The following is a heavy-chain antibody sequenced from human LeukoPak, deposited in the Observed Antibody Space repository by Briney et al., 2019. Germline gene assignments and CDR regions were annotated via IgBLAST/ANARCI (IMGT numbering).Heavy chain of an antibody. Sequence: SETLSLTCTVSGGSIGSYYWSWMRQPPGKGLEWIGYIYYSGSTNYNTPLKSRVTISVDTSKNQFSLKLSSVTAADTAVYYCARLGSSWYYFDHWGQGTLVTVSS. CDR1: GGSIGSYY. V-gene: IGHV4-59*08. D-gene: IGHD6-13*01. J-gene: IGHJ4*02. CDR2: IYYSGST. CDR3: ARLGSSWYYFDH.